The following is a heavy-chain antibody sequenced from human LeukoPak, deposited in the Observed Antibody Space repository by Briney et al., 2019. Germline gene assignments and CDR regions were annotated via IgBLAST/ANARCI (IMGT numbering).Heavy chain of an antibody. J-gene: IGHJ4*02. CDR1: GGSLSGYY. CDR2: INHSGST. D-gene: IGHD2-21*01. V-gene: IGHV4-34*01. CDR3: ARHIPAAFDY. Sequence: SETLSLTCAVYGGSLSGYYWSWIRQPPGKGLEWIGEINHSGSTNYNPSLKSRVTISVDTSKNQFSLKLSSVTAADTAVYYCARHIPAAFDYWGQGTLVTVSS.